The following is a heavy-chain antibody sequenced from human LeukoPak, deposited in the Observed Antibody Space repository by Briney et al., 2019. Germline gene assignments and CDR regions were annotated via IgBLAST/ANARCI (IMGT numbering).Heavy chain of an antibody. CDR3: ARGAGPRGMDV. V-gene: IGHV1-46*01. Sequence: ASVKVSCKASGYTFTSYYMHWVRQAPGQGLEWMGIINPSGGSTSYAQKFQGRVTMTRDTSTSTVYMERSSLRSEDTAVYSCARGAGPRGMDVWGQGTTVTVSS. CDR2: INPSGGST. J-gene: IGHJ6*02. CDR1: GYTFTSYY.